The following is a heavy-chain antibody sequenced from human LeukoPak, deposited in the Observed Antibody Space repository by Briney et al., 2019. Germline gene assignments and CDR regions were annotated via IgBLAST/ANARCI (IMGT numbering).Heavy chain of an antibody. J-gene: IGHJ4*02. CDR3: AKGRLFRPELLPLDY. V-gene: IGHV3-30*18. Sequence: PGGSLRLSCVASGFSFGFNTYGMHWVRQAPGKGLEWVAVISYDGSNKYYADSVKGRFTISRDNSKNTLYLQMNSLRVEDTAVYYCAKGRLFRPELLPLDYWGQGTLVTVSS. CDR1: GFSFGFNTYG. CDR2: ISYDGSNK. D-gene: IGHD1-26*01.